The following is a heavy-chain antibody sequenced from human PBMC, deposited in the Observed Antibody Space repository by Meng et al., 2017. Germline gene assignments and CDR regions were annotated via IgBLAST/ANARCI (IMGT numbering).Heavy chain of an antibody. CDR1: GFTFSSYG. J-gene: IGHJ5*02. Sequence: GGSLRLSCAASGFTFSSYGMHWVRQAPGKGLEWVAVIWYDGSNKYYADSVKGRFTISRDNSKNTLYLQMNSLRAEDTAVYYCAREGANLHSSSWYLGWFDPWGQGTLVT. CDR3: AREGANLHSSSWYLGWFDP. D-gene: IGHD6-13*01. CDR2: IWYDGSNK. V-gene: IGHV3-33*01.